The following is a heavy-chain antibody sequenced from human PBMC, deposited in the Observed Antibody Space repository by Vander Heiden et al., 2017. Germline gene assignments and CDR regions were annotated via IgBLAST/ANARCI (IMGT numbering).Heavy chain of an antibody. V-gene: IGHV3-33*01. CDR1: GLTFSSFG. CDR3: ARDGIAAAGVAYY. Sequence: QLQLVESGGGVVQPGRSLRPSCAPSGLTFSSFGFPWVRQGTGKGLEWVAVIWDDGRNKYYADAVKGRFTISRDNSKNTLYLQMNSLRAEDTAVYYCARDGIAAAGVAYYWGQGTLVTVSS. D-gene: IGHD6-13*01. CDR2: IWDDGRNK. J-gene: IGHJ4*02.